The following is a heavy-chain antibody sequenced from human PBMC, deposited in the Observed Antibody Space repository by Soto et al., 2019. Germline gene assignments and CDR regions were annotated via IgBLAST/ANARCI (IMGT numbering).Heavy chain of an antibody. CDR3: AKADGQQWLIPHLDN. J-gene: IGHJ4*02. V-gene: IGHV3-23*01. D-gene: IGHD6-19*01. CDR1: GFNFKKFA. Sequence: EVQLLESGGGVVQPGGSLRLSCVASGFNFKKFAMAWVRQAAGEGLEWVSGISCCGGSASYADSVKGRFSIARDDSKNTVSLQLNSRRVEDTAQYCCAKADGQQWLIPHLDNWGQGTLVTVS. CDR2: ISCCGGSA.